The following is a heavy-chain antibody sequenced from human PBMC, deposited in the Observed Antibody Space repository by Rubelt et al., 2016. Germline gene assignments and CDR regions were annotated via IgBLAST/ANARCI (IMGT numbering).Heavy chain of an antibody. V-gene: IGHV3-53*04. J-gene: IGHJ2*01. CDR3: ATSTDWYFDL. D-gene: IGHD1-26*01. CDR1: GFTVGSNY. Sequence: EVQLVESGGGLVQPWGSLRLSCAASGFTVGSNYMSWVRQAPGKGLEWVSVIYSGGYTYYAEAVQGRLTICRHNSKTTLYLQMNSLRTDDTAVYYCATSTDWYFDLWGRGTLVTVSS. CDR2: IYSGGYT.